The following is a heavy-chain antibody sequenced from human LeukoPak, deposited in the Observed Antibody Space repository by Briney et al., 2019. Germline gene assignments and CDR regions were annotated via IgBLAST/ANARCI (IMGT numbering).Heavy chain of an antibody. CDR2: IIPIFGTA. J-gene: IGHJ4*02. CDR1: GGTFSSYA. Sequence: PVKVSCKASGGTFSSYAISWVRQAPGQGLEWMGGIIPIFGTANYAQKFQGRVTITADESTSTAYMELSSLRSEDTAVYYCARDSAPIVPAAHYDFWSGYTFDYWGQGTLVTVSS. D-gene: IGHD3-3*01. CDR3: ARDSAPIVPAAHYDFWSGYTFDY. V-gene: IGHV1-69*13.